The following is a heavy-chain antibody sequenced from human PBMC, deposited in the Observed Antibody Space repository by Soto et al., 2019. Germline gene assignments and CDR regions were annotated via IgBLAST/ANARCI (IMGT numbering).Heavy chain of an antibody. J-gene: IGHJ4*02. CDR3: AKSDILTGPFDY. CDR1: GFTFDDYA. V-gene: IGHV3-9*01. D-gene: IGHD3-9*01. Sequence: HPGGSLRLSCAASGFTFDDYAMHWVRQAPGKGLEWVSGISWNSGSIGYADSVKGRFTISRDNAKNSLYLQMNSLRAEDTALYYCAKSDILTGPFDYWGQGQWSPPPQ. CDR2: ISWNSGSI.